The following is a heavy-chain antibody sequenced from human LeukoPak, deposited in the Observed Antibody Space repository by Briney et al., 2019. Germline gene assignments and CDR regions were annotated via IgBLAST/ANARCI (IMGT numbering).Heavy chain of an antibody. CDR2: INHSGNT. Sequence: SETLSLTCAVYGESFSGYYWSWIRQPPGKGLEWIGEINHSGNTNYNPSLKSRVTISVDTSKNQFSLKLSSVTAADTAVYYCARGARRRAAAGTTYFDYWGQGTMVTVSS. CDR1: GESFSGYY. V-gene: IGHV4-34*01. J-gene: IGHJ4*03. D-gene: IGHD6-13*01. CDR3: ARGARRRAAAGTTYFDY.